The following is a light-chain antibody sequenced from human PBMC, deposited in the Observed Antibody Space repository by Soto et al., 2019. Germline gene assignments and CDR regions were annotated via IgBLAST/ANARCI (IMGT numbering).Light chain of an antibody. CDR1: QSLLHSNGYNY. V-gene: IGKV2-28*01. Sequence: DIVMTQSPLSLPVTPGEPASISCRSSQSLLHSNGYNYLDWYLQEPGQSPQLLIYLGSNRASGVPDRFSGSGSGTDFTLKISRVEAEDVGVYYCMQPLQSWTFGQGTKVDI. CDR2: LGS. J-gene: IGKJ1*01. CDR3: MQPLQSWT.